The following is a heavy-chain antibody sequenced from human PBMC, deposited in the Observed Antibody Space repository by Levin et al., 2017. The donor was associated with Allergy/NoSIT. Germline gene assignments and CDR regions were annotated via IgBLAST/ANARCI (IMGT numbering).Heavy chain of an antibody. CDR3: ARASSWNEPFDY. CDR1: GFTVSNNY. V-gene: IGHV3-53*01. CDR2: IYSGGST. D-gene: IGHD6-13*01. J-gene: IGHJ4*02. Sequence: GGSLRLSCAASGFTVSNNYMSWVRQAPGKGLEWASVIYSGGSTYNADSVKGRFTISRDNSKNTLYLQMNSLRAEDTAVYYCARASSWNEPFDYWGQGTLVTVSS.